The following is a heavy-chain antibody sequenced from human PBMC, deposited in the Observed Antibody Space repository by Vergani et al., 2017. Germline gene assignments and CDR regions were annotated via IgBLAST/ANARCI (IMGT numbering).Heavy chain of an antibody. D-gene: IGHD3-22*01. CDR2: INPNSGGT. CDR3: ARLKTPRTYSGYYSVHNWFDP. V-gene: IGHV1-2*02. Sequence: QVQLVQSGAEVKKPGASVKVSCKASGYTFTSYGISWVRQAPGQGLEWMGWINPNSGGTNYAQKFQGRVTMTRDTSISTAYMELSRLRSDDTAVYYCARLKTPRTYSGYYSVHNWFDPWGQGTLVTVSS. J-gene: IGHJ5*02. CDR1: GYTFTSYG.